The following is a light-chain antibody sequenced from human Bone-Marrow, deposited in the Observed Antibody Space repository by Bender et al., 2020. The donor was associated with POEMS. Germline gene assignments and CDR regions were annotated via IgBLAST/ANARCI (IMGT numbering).Light chain of an antibody. Sequence: QSVLTQPPSASGTPGQRVTISCSGSSSKFGSYPVNWYQQLPGAAPKLVIFNNSQRPSGVPDRFSGSNSGTSASLAISWLLSEDEADYYCAAWDDSLNGWVFGGGTKLTVL. CDR2: NNS. V-gene: IGLV1-44*01. J-gene: IGLJ3*02. CDR1: SSKFGSYP. CDR3: AAWDDSLNGWV.